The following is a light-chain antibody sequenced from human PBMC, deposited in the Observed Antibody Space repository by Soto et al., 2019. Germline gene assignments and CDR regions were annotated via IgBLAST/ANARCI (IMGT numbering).Light chain of an antibody. V-gene: IGKV3D-20*01. CDR1: QTLLRCY. CDR2: DVS. CDR3: QNYDGSWT. J-gene: IGKJ1*01. Sequence: EIMLTQSPATLSLSPGETSTLSFVSSQTLLRCYLAWYQQRPGLPPRLIIYDVSKRATDIPDRFSGSGSGTDFTLSITRVEPEDFAVYYCQNYDGSWTFGQGTKVDIK.